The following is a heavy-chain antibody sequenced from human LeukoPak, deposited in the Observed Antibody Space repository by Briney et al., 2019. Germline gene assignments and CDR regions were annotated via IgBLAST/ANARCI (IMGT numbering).Heavy chain of an antibody. CDR1: TSR. CDR2: IGTYGGDT. CDR3: ARDLRNFYDDSGYNRDFDS. D-gene: IGHD3-22*01. J-gene: IGHJ5*01. V-gene: IGHV1-18*01. Sequence: ASVKVSCKATSRISWVRQAPAQGLEWMGWIGTYGGDTYYAQKFQGRITVTTDTSTSTVYMELRNLRSDDTAVYYCARDLRNFYDDSGYNRDFDSWGQGTLVTVSS.